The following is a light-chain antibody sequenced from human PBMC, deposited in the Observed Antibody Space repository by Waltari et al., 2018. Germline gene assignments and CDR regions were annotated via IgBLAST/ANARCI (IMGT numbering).Light chain of an antibody. CDR3: NSYSTSSSFV. CDR1: NSDVGGLHF. Sequence: QSALTQPASVSGSPGQSITLSCTGSNSDVGGLHFFSWYQQHPGKAPKLMIYDVSNRPSGVSNRFSGSKSGNTASLTIFGLQPEDAADYYCNSYSTSSSFVFGTGTRVTVL. CDR2: DVS. J-gene: IGLJ1*01. V-gene: IGLV2-14*01.